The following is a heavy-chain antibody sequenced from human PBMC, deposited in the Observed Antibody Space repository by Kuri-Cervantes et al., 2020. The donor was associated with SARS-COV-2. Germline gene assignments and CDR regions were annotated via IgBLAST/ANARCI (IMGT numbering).Heavy chain of an antibody. CDR3: ASSSPATVTYPFDY. V-gene: IGHV3-30*04. J-gene: IGHJ4*02. D-gene: IGHD4-17*01. CDR1: GFTFSSNA. Sequence: GESLKISCAASGFTFSSNAMHWVRQAPGKGLEWVAVISYDGSNKYYADSVKGRFTISRDNPKNTLYLQMNSLRAEDTAVYYCASSSPATVTYPFDYWGQGTLVPSPQ. CDR2: ISYDGSNK.